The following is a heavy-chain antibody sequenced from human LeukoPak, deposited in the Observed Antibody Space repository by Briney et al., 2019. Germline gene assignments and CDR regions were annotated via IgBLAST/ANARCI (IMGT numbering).Heavy chain of an antibody. J-gene: IGHJ6*02. V-gene: IGHV3-30*04. CDR1: GFTFSSYA. CDR2: ISYDGSNK. Sequence: GRSLRLSCAASGFTFSSYAMHWVRQAPGKGLEWVAVISYDGSNKYYADSVKGRFTISRDNSKNTLYLQMNSLRAEDTAVYYCARAQSSGWPTALYYYYYYGMDVWGQGTTVTVSS. D-gene: IGHD6-19*01. CDR3: ARAQSSGWPTALYYYYYYGMDV.